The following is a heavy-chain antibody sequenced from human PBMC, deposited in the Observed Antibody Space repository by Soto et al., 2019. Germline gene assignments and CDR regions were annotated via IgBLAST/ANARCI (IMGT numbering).Heavy chain of an antibody. J-gene: IGHJ4*02. V-gene: IGHV4-59*01. Sequence: SETLSLTCTVSGGSISSYYWSWIRQPPGKGLEWIGYIYYSGSTNYNPSLKSRVTISVDTSKNQFSLKLSSVTAADTAAYYCARDLAGAIDYWGQGTLVTVSS. D-gene: IGHD6-19*01. CDR3: ARDLAGAIDY. CDR1: GGSISSYY. CDR2: IYYSGST.